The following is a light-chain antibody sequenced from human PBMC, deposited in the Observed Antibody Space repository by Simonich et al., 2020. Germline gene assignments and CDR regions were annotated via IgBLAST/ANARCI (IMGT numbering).Light chain of an antibody. J-gene: IGKJ2*01. V-gene: IGKV1-33*01. CDR1: QDISNY. CDR3: QQLNSYPPYT. Sequence: DIQMTQSPSSLSASVGDRVTITCQASQDISNYLNWYQQKPGKAPKLLIYDASNLETGVPSRFSGSGSGTEFTLTISSLQPEDFATYYCQQLNSYPPYTFGQGTKLEIK. CDR2: DAS.